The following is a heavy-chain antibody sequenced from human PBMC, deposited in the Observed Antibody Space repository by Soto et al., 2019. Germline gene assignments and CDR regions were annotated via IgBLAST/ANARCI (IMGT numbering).Heavy chain of an antibody. CDR2: IYYSGST. V-gene: IGHV4-59*01. Sequence: QVQLQESGPGLVKPSETLSLTCTVSGGSISSYYWSWIRQPPGKGLEWIGYIYYSGSTNYNPSLKSRVTISVDTSKNQCSLKLNSVTAADTAVYYCAREVYYYYGMDVWGQGTTVTVSS. CDR3: AREVYYYYGMDV. J-gene: IGHJ6*02. CDR1: GGSISSYY.